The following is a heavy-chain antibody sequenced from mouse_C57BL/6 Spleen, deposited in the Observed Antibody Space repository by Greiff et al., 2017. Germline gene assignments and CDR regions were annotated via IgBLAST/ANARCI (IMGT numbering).Heavy chain of an antibody. J-gene: IGHJ2*01. CDR1: GYTFTSYW. D-gene: IGHD2-2*01. CDR2: IYPGSGST. V-gene: IGHV1-55*01. Sequence: VQLQQPGAELVKPGASVKMSCKASGYTFTSYWITWVKQRPGQGLEWIGDIYPGSGSTNYNEKFKSKATLTVDTSSSTAYMQLSSLTSEDSAVYYGARRNYGYDEDYFDYWGQGTTLTVSS. CDR3: ARRNYGYDEDYFDY.